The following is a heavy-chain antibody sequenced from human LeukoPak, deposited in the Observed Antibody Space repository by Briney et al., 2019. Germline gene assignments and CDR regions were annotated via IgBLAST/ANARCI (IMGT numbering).Heavy chain of an antibody. D-gene: IGHD3-22*01. CDR1: GYTFTSYD. J-gene: IGHJ4*02. Sequence: SVKVSCKASGYTFTSYDINWVRQATGQGLEWMGRIIPIFGTANYAQKFQGRVTITTDESTSTAYMELSSLRSEDTAVYYCARGDYYDSSGYPGYWGQGTLVTVSS. CDR2: IIPIFGTA. CDR3: ARGDYYDSSGYPGY. V-gene: IGHV1-69*05.